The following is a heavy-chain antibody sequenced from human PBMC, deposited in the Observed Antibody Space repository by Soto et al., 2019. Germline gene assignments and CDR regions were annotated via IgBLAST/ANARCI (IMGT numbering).Heavy chain of an antibody. CDR1: GGSISRYH. CDR3: ARGEYDFWSGYYTGIYFDY. CDR2: IYYSGST. V-gene: IGHV4-59*01. D-gene: IGHD3-3*01. Sequence: SETLSLTCPASGGSISRYHWTWIRQPPGKGLEWIGYIYYSGSTNYNPSLKSRVTISVDTSKNQFSLKLSSVTAADTAVYYCARGEYDFWSGYYTGIYFDYWGQGTLVTVSS. J-gene: IGHJ4*02.